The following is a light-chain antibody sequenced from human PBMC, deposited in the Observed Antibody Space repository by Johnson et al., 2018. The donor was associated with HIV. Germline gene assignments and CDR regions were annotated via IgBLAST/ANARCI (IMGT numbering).Light chain of an antibody. CDR2: DNN. CDR3: GTWDSSLSAYV. Sequence: PQPPSVSAAPGQKVTISCSGSSSNIGYNYVSWYQQLPGTAPKLLIYDNNKRPSGIPDRFSGSKSGTSATLGITGLQTGDEADYYCGTWDSSLSAYVFATSTKVTVL. CDR1: SSNIGYNY. V-gene: IGLV1-51*01. J-gene: IGLJ1*01.